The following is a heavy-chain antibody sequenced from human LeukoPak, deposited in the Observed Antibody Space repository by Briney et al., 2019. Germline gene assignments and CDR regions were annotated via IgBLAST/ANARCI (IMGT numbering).Heavy chain of an antibody. J-gene: IGHJ4*02. CDR2: ISYDGSNK. CDR3: ARDRGHCSGGSCYWNYFDY. CDR1: GFTFSSYA. V-gene: IGHV3-30-3*01. Sequence: PGGSLRLSCAASGFTFSSYAMPWVRQAPGKGLEWVAVISYDGSNKYYADSVKGRFTISRDNSKNTLYLQMNSLRAEDTAVYYCARDRGHCSGGSCYWNYFDYWGQGTLVTVSS. D-gene: IGHD2-15*01.